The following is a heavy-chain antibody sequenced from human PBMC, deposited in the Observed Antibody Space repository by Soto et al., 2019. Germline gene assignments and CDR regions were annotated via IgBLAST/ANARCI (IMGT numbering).Heavy chain of an antibody. Sequence: QVQLVESGGGVVQPGGSLTLSCAASGFSFSSYGMHWVRQAPGKGLEWVTFTSYDGRDKFYADSVKGRFTISRHTSKNPLYLQMNSLRAEDTAVYYCAKDSVSRAGNFDYWGQGTLVTVSS. V-gene: IGHV3-30*18. D-gene: IGHD3-10*01. J-gene: IGHJ4*02. CDR1: GFSFSSYG. CDR2: TSYDGRDK. CDR3: AKDSVSRAGNFDY.